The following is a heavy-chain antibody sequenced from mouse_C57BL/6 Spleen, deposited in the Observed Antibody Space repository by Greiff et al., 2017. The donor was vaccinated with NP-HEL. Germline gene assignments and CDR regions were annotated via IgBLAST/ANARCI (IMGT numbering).Heavy chain of an antibody. CDR1: GYAFSSSW. Sequence: QVQLKQSGPELVKPGASVKISCKASGYAFSSSWMNWVKQRPGKGLEWIGRIYPGDGDTNYNGKFKGKATLTADKSSSTAYMQLSSLTSEDSAVYFCARLTPLYYGSTYWDFDVWGTGTTVTVSS. J-gene: IGHJ1*03. CDR3: ARLTPLYYGSTYWDFDV. V-gene: IGHV1-82*01. D-gene: IGHD1-1*01. CDR2: IYPGDGDT.